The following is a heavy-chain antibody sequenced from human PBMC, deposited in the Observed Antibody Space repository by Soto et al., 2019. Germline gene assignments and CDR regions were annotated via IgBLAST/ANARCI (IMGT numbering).Heavy chain of an antibody. V-gene: IGHV3-23*01. CDR2: IVGGDDDR. CDR3: VKDRQSYNSVWDPFDF. D-gene: IGHD1-20*01. J-gene: IGHJ3*01. CDR1: GVSLDTYA. Sequence: QPGGSLRLCCAASGVSLDTYAMCGVRQAPGKGLKWVLSIVGGDDDRYYAASVKGRLTISRDNSKNTVSLQLTRLSAEDTARYYCVKDRQSYNSVWDPFDFWGHGT.